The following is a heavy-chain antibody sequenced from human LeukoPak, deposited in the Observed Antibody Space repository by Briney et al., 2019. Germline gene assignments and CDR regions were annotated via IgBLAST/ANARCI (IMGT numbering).Heavy chain of an antibody. J-gene: IGHJ4*02. CDR2: IYHSGST. CDR1: GGSISSSSYY. D-gene: IGHD5-18*01. V-gene: IGHV4-39*07. CDR3: ARPYSYGPVYYFDY. Sequence: SETLSLTCTVSGGSISSSSYYWGWIRQPPGKGLEWIGSIYHSGSTYYTPSLKSRVTISVDTSKNQFSLKMSSVTAADTAVYYCARPYSYGPVYYFDYWGQGTLVTVSS.